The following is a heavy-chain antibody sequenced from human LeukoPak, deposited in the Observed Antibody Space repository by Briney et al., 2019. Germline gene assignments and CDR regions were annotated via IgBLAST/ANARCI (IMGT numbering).Heavy chain of an antibody. CDR3: AKSGGYCSGGSCEYYFDY. D-gene: IGHD2-15*01. V-gene: IGHV4-39*01. CDR1: GVSISSSNSY. Sequence: SETLSLTCTVSGVSISSSNSYWGWIRQPPGKGLEWIGSIYYSGNTYYNASLKSQVSISIDTSKNQFSLRLTSVTAADTAVYYCAKSGGYCSGGSCEYYFDYWGQGTLVTVSS. J-gene: IGHJ4*02. CDR2: IYYSGNT.